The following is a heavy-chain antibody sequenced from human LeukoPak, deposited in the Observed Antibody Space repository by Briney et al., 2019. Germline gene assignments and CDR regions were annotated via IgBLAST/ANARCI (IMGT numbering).Heavy chain of an antibody. V-gene: IGHV1-46*01. CDR2: INPSSGST. CDR1: GYTFTSYY. J-gene: IGHJ4*02. D-gene: IGHD3-22*01. Sequence: ASVKVSCKASGYTFTSYYVHWVRQAPGQGLEWMGIINPSSGSTTYAQRFQGRVTLTRGTSTSTVYMELSSLRSEDTAVYYCARARLVDSWGQGTLVTVSS. CDR3: ARARLVDS.